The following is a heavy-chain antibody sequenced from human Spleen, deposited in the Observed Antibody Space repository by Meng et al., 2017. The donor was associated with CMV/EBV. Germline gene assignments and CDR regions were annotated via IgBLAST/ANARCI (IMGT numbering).Heavy chain of an antibody. V-gene: IGHV1-2*02. CDR2: MNPNSGGT. CDR1: GYTFTGYY. J-gene: IGHJ5*02. D-gene: IGHD1-26*01. CDR3: ARVGMEWELQGWFDP. Sequence: VKVSCKASGYTFTGYYMHWVRQAPGQGLEWMGWMNPNSGGTNYAQKFQGRVTMTRDTSISISYMELNRLRSDDTAVYYCARVGMEWELQGWFDPWGQGTLVTVSS.